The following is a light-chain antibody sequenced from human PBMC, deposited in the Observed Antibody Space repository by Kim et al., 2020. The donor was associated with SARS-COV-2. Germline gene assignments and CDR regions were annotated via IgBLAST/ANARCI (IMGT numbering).Light chain of an antibody. CDR1: SSNIGSNY. V-gene: IGLV1-47*01. Sequence: QSVLTQPPSASGTPGQRVTISCSGSSSNIGSNYVYWYQQFPGTAPKLLIYRSNQRPSGVPDRFSASKSGTSASLAISGLRSEDEADYYCAAWDDSLSGLWVFGGGTQLTVL. CDR3: AAWDDSLSGLWV. CDR2: RSN. J-gene: IGLJ3*02.